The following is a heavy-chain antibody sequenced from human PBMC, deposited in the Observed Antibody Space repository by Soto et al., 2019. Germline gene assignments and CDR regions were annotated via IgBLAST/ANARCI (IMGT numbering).Heavy chain of an antibody. CDR3: ARPHSNYDDNWFDP. D-gene: IGHD4-4*01. J-gene: IGHJ5*02. V-gene: IGHV1-69*05. CDR2: INPIYGNT. Sequence: SVKVSCTASGGTFSIYAISWVRQAPGQRLEWMGWINPIYGNTNYAQKFQGRVTITRDKSASTAYMELSSLRSEDTAVYYCARPHSNYDDNWFDPWGQGTLVTVSS. CDR1: GGTFSIYA.